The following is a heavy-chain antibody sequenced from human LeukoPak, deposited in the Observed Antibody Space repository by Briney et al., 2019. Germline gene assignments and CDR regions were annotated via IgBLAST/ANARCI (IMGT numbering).Heavy chain of an antibody. J-gene: IGHJ4*02. D-gene: IGHD1-26*01. CDR3: AKRKNPNKWALDRYFDY. V-gene: IGHV3-20*04. Sequence: GGSLRLSCAASGFTLDDYGMSWVRQAPGKGLEWVSGINWNGGSTGYADSVKGRFTISRDNSKSTLYLQMNSLRAGDPAVYYCAKRKNPNKWALDRYFDYWGQGTLVTVSS. CDR1: GFTLDDYG. CDR2: INWNGGST.